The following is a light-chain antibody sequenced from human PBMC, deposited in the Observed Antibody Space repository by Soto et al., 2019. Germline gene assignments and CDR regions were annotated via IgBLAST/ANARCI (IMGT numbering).Light chain of an antibody. CDR3: QQRSNWPV. CDR2: GTS. J-gene: IGKJ5*01. V-gene: IGKV3-11*01. Sequence: GTLCLSRGERATLSCRASERIYSAYLGWYQQKPGQAPRLLIYGTSSRATGIPARFSGSGSGTDFTLTISSLEPEDFAVYYCQQRSNWPVFGQGTRLEIK. CDR1: ERIYSAY.